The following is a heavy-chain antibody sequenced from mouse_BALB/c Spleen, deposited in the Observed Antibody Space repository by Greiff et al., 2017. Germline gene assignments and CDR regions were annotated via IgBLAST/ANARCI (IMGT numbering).Heavy chain of an antibody. D-gene: IGHD1-1*01. V-gene: IGHV14-3*02. Sequence: DVHLVESGAELVKPGASVKLSCTASGFNIKDTYMHWVKQRPEQGLEWIGRIDPANGNTKYDPKFQGKATRTADTSSNTAYLKLSSLTSEDTTVYYCARWGITTVFDYWGQGTTLTVSS. J-gene: IGHJ2*01. CDR1: GFNIKDTY. CDR3: ARWGITTVFDY. CDR2: IDPANGNT.